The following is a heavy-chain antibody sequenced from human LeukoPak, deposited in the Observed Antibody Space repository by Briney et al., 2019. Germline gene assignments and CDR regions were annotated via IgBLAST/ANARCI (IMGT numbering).Heavy chain of an antibody. J-gene: IGHJ4*02. CDR2: IDHSGYT. Sequence: SETLSLTCTVSGGSISSYYWSWIRQPPGKGLQWIGYIDHSGYTNYNRSLKSRVTISVDTSKNQFSLKLSSVTAADTAVYYCARGSPPRRNYDSRGYYSYYFDYWGQGTLVTVSS. V-gene: IGHV4-59*08. CDR1: GGSISSYY. CDR3: ARGSPPRRNYDSRGYYSYYFDY. D-gene: IGHD3-22*01.